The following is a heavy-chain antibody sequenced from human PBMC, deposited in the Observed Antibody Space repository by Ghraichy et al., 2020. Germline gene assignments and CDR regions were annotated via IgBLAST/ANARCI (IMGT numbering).Heavy chain of an antibody. CDR1: GFAFNNYA. D-gene: IGHD2/OR15-2a*01. Sequence: GESLNISCETSGFAFNNYAMHWVRQAPGKGLEWVAAISKDGSNTYYADSVKGRFTISRDSSKNTLFLQMSSLGTDDTAVYYCAFLDRKSIGWTGYFQHWGQGTLVTVSS. CDR2: ISKDGSNT. V-gene: IGHV3-30*04. CDR3: AFLDRKSIGWTGYFQH. J-gene: IGHJ1*01.